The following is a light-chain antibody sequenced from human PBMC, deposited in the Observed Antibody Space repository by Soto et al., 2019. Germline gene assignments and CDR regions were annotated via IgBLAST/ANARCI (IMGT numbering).Light chain of an antibody. J-gene: IGLJ3*02. CDR2: LEGTGRY. Sequence: QPVLTQSSSASASRGSSVKLTCTLSSGYVSYVVAWHQQKPGKAPRYLMKLEGTGRYNKGSGVPDRFSGSSSGPDRYLTISILECDDEADYYCETWASNIWVFGGGTKLTVL. CDR1: SGYVSYV. CDR3: ETWASNIWV. V-gene: IGLV4-60*02.